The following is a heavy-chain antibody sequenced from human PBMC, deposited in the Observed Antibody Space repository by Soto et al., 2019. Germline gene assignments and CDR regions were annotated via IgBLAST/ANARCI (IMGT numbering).Heavy chain of an antibody. CDR3: ARDGLDSGSYPGWFDP. J-gene: IGHJ5*02. D-gene: IGHD1-26*01. CDR2: IYYSGST. CDR1: GGSISSYY. Sequence: TSETLSLTCTVSGGSISSYYWSWIRQPPGKGLEWIGYIYYSGSTNYNPSLKSRVTISVDTSKNQFSLKLSSVTAADTAVYYCARDGLDSGSYPGWFDPWGQGTLVTVSS. V-gene: IGHV4-59*01.